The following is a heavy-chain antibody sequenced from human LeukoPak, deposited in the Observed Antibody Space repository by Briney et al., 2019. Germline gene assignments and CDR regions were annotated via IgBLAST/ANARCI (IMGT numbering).Heavy chain of an antibody. CDR2: INNDGSST. Sequence: GASLRLSCAASGFTSSSYLMLWVRQAPGKGLVWVSRINNDGSSTSYADSVKGRFTISRDNAKNTLFLQMNSLRAEDTAVYYCARLAPPDSSSWYLYHYYGMDVWGLGTTVTVSS. CDR3: ARLAPPDSSSWYLYHYYGMDV. D-gene: IGHD6-13*01. J-gene: IGHJ6*02. V-gene: IGHV3-74*01. CDR1: GFTSSSYL.